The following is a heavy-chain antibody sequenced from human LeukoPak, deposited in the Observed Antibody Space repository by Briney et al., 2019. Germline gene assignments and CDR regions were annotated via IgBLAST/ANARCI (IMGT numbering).Heavy chain of an antibody. J-gene: IGHJ4*02. D-gene: IGHD6-13*01. Sequence: GGSLRLSCAASGFTFSGYAMSWVRQAPGKGMEWVSAISGSGGSTYYADSVEGRFTISRDNSKNTLYLQMNSLRAEDTAVYYCAKAPRIAAADPSDYWGQGTLVTVSS. V-gene: IGHV3-23*01. CDR1: GFTFSGYA. CDR2: ISGSGGST. CDR3: AKAPRIAAADPSDY.